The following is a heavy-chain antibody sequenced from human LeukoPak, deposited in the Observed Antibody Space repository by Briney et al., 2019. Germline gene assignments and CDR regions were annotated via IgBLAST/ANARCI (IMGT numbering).Heavy chain of an antibody. J-gene: IGHJ3*02. CDR2: IKQDGSQK. CDR3: ARDPTVTNFHDAFDI. D-gene: IGHD4-17*01. CDR1: GFNLSSYW. V-gene: IGHV3-7*05. Sequence: PGGSLTLSCAVSGFNLSSYWMSWVRPAPAKGLEWVATIKQDGSQKVYVGSVKGRFTISRGNAKNSLYLQMNSLRAEDTAVYYCARDPTVTNFHDAFDIWGQGTMVTVSS.